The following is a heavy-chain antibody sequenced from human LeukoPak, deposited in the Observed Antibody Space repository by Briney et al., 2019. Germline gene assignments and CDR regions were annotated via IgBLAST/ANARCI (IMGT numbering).Heavy chain of an antibody. CDR3: ARGEDNYEFDY. CDR2: IYDSGST. CDR1: GGSISSSSYY. J-gene: IGHJ4*02. Sequence: SETLSLTCTVSGGSISSSSYYWGWIRQPPGKGLECIGTIYDSGSTYYNPSLKSRVTISVDTSKNQFSLKLNSVTAADTAVYYCARGEDNYEFDYWGQGTLVTVSS. V-gene: IGHV4-39*01. D-gene: IGHD5-24*01.